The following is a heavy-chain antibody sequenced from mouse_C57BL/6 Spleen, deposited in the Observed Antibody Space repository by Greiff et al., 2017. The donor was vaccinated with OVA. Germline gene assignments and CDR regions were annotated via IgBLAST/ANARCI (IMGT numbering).Heavy chain of an antibody. V-gene: IGHV3-6*01. J-gene: IGHJ2*01. D-gene: IGHD3-2*02. CDR1: GYSITSGYY. CDR2: ISYDGSN. Sequence: EVKLQESGPGLVKPSQSLSLTCSVTGYSITSGYYWNWIRQFPGNKLEWMGYISYDGSNNYNPSLKNRISITRYTSKNQFFLKLNSVTTEDTATYYCARDGGWVDSSCFDYWGQGTTLTVSS. CDR3: ARDGGWVDSSCFDY.